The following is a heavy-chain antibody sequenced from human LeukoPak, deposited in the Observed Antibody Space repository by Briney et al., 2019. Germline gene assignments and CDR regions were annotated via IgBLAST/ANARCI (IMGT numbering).Heavy chain of an antibody. V-gene: IGHV1-46*01. CDR2: INPSGGST. Sequence: ASVKVSCKASGYTFSGYYMHWVRQAPGQGLEWMGIINPSGGSTSYAQKFQGRVTMTRDTSTSTVYMELSSLRSEDTAVYYCARERSSYSDAFDIWGQGTMVTVSS. CDR3: ARERSSYSDAFDI. CDR1: GYTFSGYY. J-gene: IGHJ3*02. D-gene: IGHD2-21*01.